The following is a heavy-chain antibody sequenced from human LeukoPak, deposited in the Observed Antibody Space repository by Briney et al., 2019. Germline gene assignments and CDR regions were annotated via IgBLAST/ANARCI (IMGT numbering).Heavy chain of an antibody. CDR2: ISGSGGST. CDR3: AKDRDIVVVPAAKAPPDY. D-gene: IGHD2-2*01. CDR1: GFTFSSYA. J-gene: IGHJ4*02. Sequence: GSLRLSCAASGFTFSSYAMSWVRQAPGKGLEWVSAISGSGGSTYYADSVKGRFTISRDNSKNTLYLQMNSLRAEDTAVYYCAKDRDIVVVPAAKAPPDYWGQGTLVTVSS. V-gene: IGHV3-23*01.